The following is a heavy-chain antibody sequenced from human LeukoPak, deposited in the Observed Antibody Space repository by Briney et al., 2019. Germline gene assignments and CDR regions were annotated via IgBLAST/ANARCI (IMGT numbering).Heavy chain of an antibody. D-gene: IGHD6-13*01. V-gene: IGHV4-4*02. CDR1: GGSISSSNW. CDR2: IYHSGST. CDR3: ARSGIAAAGVLDY. Sequence: PSETLSLTCAVSGGSISSSNWWSWVRQPPGKGLEWIGEIYHSGSTNYNPPLKSRVTISVDKSKNQFSLKLSSVTAADTAVYYCARSGIAAAGVLDYWGQGTLVTVSS. J-gene: IGHJ4*02.